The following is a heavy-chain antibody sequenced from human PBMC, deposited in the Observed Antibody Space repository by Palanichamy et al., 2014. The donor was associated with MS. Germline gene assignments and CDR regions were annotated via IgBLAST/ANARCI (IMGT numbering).Heavy chain of an antibody. CDR2: IHVGNGDI. CDR1: GYTFSAYA. Sequence: QVQLVQSGAEVKKPGASVKVSCKASGYTFSAYAMYWVRQAPGQRLEWMGWIHVGNGDIKYSQMFQGRVTLTRDTSATTVYMELSSLTPEDTAVYYCARDRGYAGYGDYVYWGQGTLVTVSS. CDR3: ARDRGYAGYGDYVY. V-gene: IGHV1-3*01. D-gene: IGHD4-17*01. J-gene: IGHJ4*02.